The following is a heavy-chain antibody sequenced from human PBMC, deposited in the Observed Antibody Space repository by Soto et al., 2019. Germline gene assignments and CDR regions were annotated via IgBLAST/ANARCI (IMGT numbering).Heavy chain of an antibody. CDR3: ARDKIDDFWSGYPPRY. Sequence: QVQLVQSGAEVKKPGSSVKVSCKASGGTFSSYAISWVRQAPVQGLEWMGGIIPIFGTANYAQKSQGRVTSTADNSTSTAYMELSSLRSEDTAVYYCARDKIDDFWSGYPPRYWGQGTLVTVSS. CDR1: GGTFSSYA. D-gene: IGHD3-3*01. J-gene: IGHJ4*02. CDR2: IIPIFGTA. V-gene: IGHV1-69*06.